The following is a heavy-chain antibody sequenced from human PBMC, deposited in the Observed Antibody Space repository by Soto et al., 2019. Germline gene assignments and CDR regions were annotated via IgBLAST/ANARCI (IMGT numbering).Heavy chain of an antibody. V-gene: IGHV4-4*02. Sequence: PSETLSLTCAVSGGSISSSNWWSWVRQPPGKGMEWIGEINHSGSTNYNPSLKSRVTKSVDTSKNQFSLKLSSVTAADTAVYYCASVRGGYYYAMDVWGQGTTVTVSS. CDR1: GGSISSSNW. J-gene: IGHJ6*02. CDR2: INHSGST. D-gene: IGHD3-10*02. CDR3: ASVRGGYYYAMDV.